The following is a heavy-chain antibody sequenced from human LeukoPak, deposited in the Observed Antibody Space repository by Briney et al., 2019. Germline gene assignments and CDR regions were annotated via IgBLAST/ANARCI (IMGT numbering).Heavy chain of an antibody. Sequence: GGSLRLSCAASGFTFSSYWMSWVRQAPGKGLEWVANIKQDGSEKYYVDFVKGRFTISRDNAKNSLYLQMNSLRAEDTAVYYCAREGSHSSREDYYYYMDVWGKGTTVTISS. D-gene: IGHD3-10*01. J-gene: IGHJ6*03. CDR2: IKQDGSEK. CDR3: AREGSHSSREDYYYYMDV. V-gene: IGHV3-7*01. CDR1: GFTFSSYW.